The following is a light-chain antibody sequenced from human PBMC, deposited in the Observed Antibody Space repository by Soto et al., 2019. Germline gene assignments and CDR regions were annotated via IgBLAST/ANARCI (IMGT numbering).Light chain of an antibody. CDR1: SSDVGHYNY. CDR2: DVS. Sequence: QSALTKPRSVSGSPGQSVTISCTGTSSDVGHYNYVSWYQQNPGKAPKLMVYDVSKRPSGVPDRFSGSKSGNTASLTISGLQAEDEADYYCCSYAGSYTYVVFGGGTKLTVL. CDR3: CSYAGSYTYVV. J-gene: IGLJ2*01. V-gene: IGLV2-11*01.